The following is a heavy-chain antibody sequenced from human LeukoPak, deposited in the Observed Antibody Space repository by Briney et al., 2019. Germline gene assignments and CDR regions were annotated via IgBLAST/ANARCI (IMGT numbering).Heavy chain of an antibody. CDR2: INPNSGGT. CDR3: ARGAGKAELEDVLVDY. CDR1: GYTFTGYY. D-gene: IGHD1-14*01. Sequence: GASVKVSCKASGYTFTGYYMHWVRQAPGQGLEWMGWINPNSGGTNYAQKFQGRVTMTSDTSISTAYMELSRLRSDDTAVYYCARGAGKAELEDVLVDYWGQGTLVTVSS. V-gene: IGHV1-2*02. J-gene: IGHJ4*02.